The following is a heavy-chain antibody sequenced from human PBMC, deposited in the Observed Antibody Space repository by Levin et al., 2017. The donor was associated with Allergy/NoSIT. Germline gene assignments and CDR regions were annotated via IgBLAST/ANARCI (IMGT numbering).Heavy chain of an antibody. CDR1: GGSISGSY. V-gene: IGHV4-59*01. J-gene: IGHJ4*02. Sequence: SQTLSLTCTVSGGSISGSYWTWIRQPPGKGLEWVGHIHYSGSTSYKSSLQSRVTISLDTSKNQVSLRLTSVTAADTAVYYCASHSSGWYSSFDYWGQGTLVTVSS. D-gene: IGHD6-13*01. CDR3: ASHSSGWYSSFDY. CDR2: IHYSGST.